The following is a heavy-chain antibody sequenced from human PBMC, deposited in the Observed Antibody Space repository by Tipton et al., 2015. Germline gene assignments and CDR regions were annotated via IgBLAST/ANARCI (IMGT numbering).Heavy chain of an antibody. D-gene: IGHD4-17*01. V-gene: IGHV4-59*01. CDR1: GASINSYY. CDR3: ARDHSGDYGDYVD. CDR2: LYYSGST. Sequence: TLSLTCTVSGASINSYYWSWIRQPPGKGLEWIGYLYYSGSTNYNPSLKSRVTISVDTSKNQFSLKLSSVTAADTAVYYCARDHSGDYGDYVDWGQGTLVTVSS. J-gene: IGHJ4*02.